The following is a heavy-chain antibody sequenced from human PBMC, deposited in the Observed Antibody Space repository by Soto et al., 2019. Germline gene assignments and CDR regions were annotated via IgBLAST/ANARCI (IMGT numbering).Heavy chain of an antibody. CDR2: VSWDGNSI. V-gene: IGHV3-9*01. CDR3: AKADYSSYDWFDP. Sequence: GGSLRLSCAASGFTFDDYAMHWVRQAPGKGLEWVSGVSWDGNSIGYADSVKGRFTISRDNAKKSLYLQMNSLRAEDTAFYYCAKADYSSYDWFDPWGQGTLVTVS. J-gene: IGHJ5*02. CDR1: GFTFDDYA. D-gene: IGHD6-6*01.